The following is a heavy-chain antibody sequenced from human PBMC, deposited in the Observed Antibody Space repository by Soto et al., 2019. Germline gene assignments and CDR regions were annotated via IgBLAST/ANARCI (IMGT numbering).Heavy chain of an antibody. Sequence: SETLSLTCTVSGGSISSYYWSWIRQPPGKGLEWIGYIYYSGSTNYNPSLKSRVTISVDTSKNQFSLKLGSVTAADTAVYYCASGTTPVLGPFGGYYYMDVWGKGTTVTVS. D-gene: IGHD1-7*01. V-gene: IGHV4-59*01. CDR3: ASGTTPVLGPFGGYYYMDV. J-gene: IGHJ6*03. CDR2: IYYSGST. CDR1: GGSISSYY.